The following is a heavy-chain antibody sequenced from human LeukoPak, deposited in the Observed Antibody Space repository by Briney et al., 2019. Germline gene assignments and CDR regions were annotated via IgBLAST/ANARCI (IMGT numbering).Heavy chain of an antibody. CDR2: FDPEDGET. CDR3: ATAPESIAAAGTGIVGFDY. Sequence: ASVTVSCKVSGYTLTELSMHWVRQAPGKGLEWMGGFDPEDGETIYAQKFQGRVTMTEDTSTDTAYMELSSLRSEDTAVYYCATAPESIAAAGTGIVGFDYWGQGTLVTVSS. D-gene: IGHD6-13*01. CDR1: GYTLTELS. J-gene: IGHJ4*02. V-gene: IGHV1-24*01.